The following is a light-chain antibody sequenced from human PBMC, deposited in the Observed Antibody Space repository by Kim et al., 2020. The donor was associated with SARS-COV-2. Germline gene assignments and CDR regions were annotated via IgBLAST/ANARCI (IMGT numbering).Light chain of an antibody. Sequence: QSVLTQPPSASGTPGQRVTISCSGSSSNIGSNTVNWYQQLPGTAPKLLIYSNNQRPSGVPDRFSGSKSGTSASLAISGLQSEDEADYYCAAWDDSLNAQYFFGTGTKVTVL. CDR3: AAWDDSLNAQYF. CDR1: SSNIGSNT. J-gene: IGLJ1*01. V-gene: IGLV1-44*01. CDR2: SNN.